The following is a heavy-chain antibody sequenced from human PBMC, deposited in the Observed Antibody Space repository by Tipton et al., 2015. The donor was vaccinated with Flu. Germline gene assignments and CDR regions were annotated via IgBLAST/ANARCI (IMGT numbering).Heavy chain of an antibody. Sequence: TLSRTCTVSGGSISSYYWSWIRQPPGKGLEWIGYIYYSGSTNYNPSLKSRVTISVDTSKNQFSLKLNSVTAADTAVYYCASATTVTTSGMDVWGQGTTVTVSS. D-gene: IGHD4-11*01. CDR3: ASATTVTTSGMDV. J-gene: IGHJ6*02. CDR1: GGSISSYY. CDR2: IYYSGST. V-gene: IGHV4-59*01.